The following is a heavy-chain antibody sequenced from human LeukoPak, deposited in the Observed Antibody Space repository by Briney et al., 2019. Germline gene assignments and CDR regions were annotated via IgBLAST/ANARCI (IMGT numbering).Heavy chain of an antibody. CDR3: AKGDHYDSSGYYVLYYFDY. V-gene: IGHV3-23*01. D-gene: IGHD3-22*01. CDR1: GFTFSSCA. J-gene: IGHJ4*02. Sequence: PGGSLRLSCAASGFTFSSCAMSWVRQAPGKGLEWVSAISGSGGSTYYADSVKGRFTISRDNSKNTLYLQMNSLRAEDTAVYYCAKGDHYDSSGYYVLYYFDYWGQGTLVTVSS. CDR2: ISGSGGST.